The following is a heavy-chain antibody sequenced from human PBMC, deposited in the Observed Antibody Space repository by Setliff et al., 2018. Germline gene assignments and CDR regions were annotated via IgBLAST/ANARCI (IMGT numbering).Heavy chain of an antibody. CDR3: AKRGPYCSGGTCHYYFDY. Sequence: GSLRLSCAASGFTFSSYAMSWVRQAPGKGLEWVSAISGSGDKTYYADSVKGRFTVSRDNSKNTVYLEMNSLRAEDTAVYYCAKRGPYCSGGTCHYYFDYWGQGTLVTVSS. V-gene: IGHV3-23*01. D-gene: IGHD2-15*01. CDR2: ISGSGDKT. CDR1: GFTFSSYA. J-gene: IGHJ4*02.